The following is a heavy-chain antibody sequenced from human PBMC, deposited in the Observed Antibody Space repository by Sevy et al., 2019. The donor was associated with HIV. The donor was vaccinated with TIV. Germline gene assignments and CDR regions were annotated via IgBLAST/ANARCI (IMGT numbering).Heavy chain of an antibody. J-gene: IGHJ2*01. CDR2: MNPNSGNT. Sequence: ASVKVSCQASGYTFDNYDINWVRQATGQGLEWMGWMNPNSGNTGYAEKFQGRVTMSRVSSIRTAYMELNGLTSEDTAVYYCTRGRSFTYAKRGDWLNWYFDVWGRGTLVTVSS. CDR1: GYTFDNYD. V-gene: IGHV1-8*01. CDR3: TRGRSFTYAKRGDWLNWYFDV. D-gene: IGHD2-21*02.